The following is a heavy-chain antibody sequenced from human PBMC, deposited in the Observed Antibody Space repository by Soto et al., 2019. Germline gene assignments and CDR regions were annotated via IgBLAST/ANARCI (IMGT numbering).Heavy chain of an antibody. V-gene: IGHV3-48*01. Sequence: PGGSLRLSCAASGFTFSSYSMNWVRQAPGKGLEWVSYISSSSSTIYYADSVKGRFTISRDNAKNSLYLQMNSLRAEDTAVYYCARDSIVVVPAHPFGETDYYYYYYMDVWGKGTTVTVSS. D-gene: IGHD2-2*01. CDR2: ISSSSSTI. CDR3: ARDSIVVVPAHPFGETDYYYYYYMDV. CDR1: GFTFSSYS. J-gene: IGHJ6*03.